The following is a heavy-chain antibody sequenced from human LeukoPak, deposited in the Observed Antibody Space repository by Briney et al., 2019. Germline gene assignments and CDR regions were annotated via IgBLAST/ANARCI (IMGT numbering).Heavy chain of an antibody. Sequence: PSETLSLTCTVSGGSISSDYWCWIWQPAGQGQGWVGRIYTSGSTNYNPSLKSRVTMSVDTSKNQFSLKLSSVTAADTAVYYCARHGLAGNYYYGMDVWGQGTTVTVSS. CDR3: ARHGLAGNYYYGMDV. CDR1: GGSISSDY. V-gene: IGHV4-4*07. CDR2: IYTSGST. J-gene: IGHJ6*02. D-gene: IGHD1-14*01.